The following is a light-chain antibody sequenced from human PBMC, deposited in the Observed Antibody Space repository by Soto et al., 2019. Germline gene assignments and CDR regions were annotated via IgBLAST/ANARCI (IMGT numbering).Light chain of an antibody. CDR3: QQYNNWPWT. J-gene: IGKJ1*01. V-gene: IGKV3-15*01. Sequence: EILMTQSPSTLSVSPGERATLSCRASQSVSSNLDWYQQKPGQAPRLLIYGASTRATGIPARFSGSGSGTEFTLTISSLQSEDFVVYYCQQYNNWPWTFGQGTKVDIK. CDR2: GAS. CDR1: QSVSSN.